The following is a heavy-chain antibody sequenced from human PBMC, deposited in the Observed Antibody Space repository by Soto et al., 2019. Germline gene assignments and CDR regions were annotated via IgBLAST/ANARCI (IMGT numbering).Heavy chain of an antibody. CDR2: IIPIFGTA. V-gene: IGHV1-69*13. CDR3: ARGETTVTNHYFDY. J-gene: IGHJ4*02. CDR1: GGTFSSYA. D-gene: IGHD4-4*01. Sequence: ASVKVSCKASGGTFSSYAISWVRQAPGQGLEWMGGIIPIFGTANYAQKFQGRVTITADESTSTAYMELSSLRSEDTAVYYCARGETTVTNHYFDYWGQGTLVTVSS.